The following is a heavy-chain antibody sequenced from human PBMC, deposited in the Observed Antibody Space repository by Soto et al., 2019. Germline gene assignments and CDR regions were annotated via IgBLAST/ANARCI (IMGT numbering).Heavy chain of an antibody. V-gene: IGHV3-66*01. CDR3: AIVDTAMAEYYVDY. J-gene: IGHJ4*02. Sequence: EVQLVESGGGLVQPGGSLRLSCAASGFTVSSNYMSWVRQAPGKGLEWVSVIYSGGSTYYADSVKGRFTISRDNSKNTLDLQMNSRRAEDTAVYYCAIVDTAMAEYYVDYWGQGTLVTVSS. CDR2: IYSGGST. D-gene: IGHD5-18*01. CDR1: GFTVSSNY.